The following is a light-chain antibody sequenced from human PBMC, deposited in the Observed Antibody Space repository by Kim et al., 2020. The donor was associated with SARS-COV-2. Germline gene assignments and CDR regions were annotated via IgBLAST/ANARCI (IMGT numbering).Light chain of an antibody. CDR3: NSRDSSGYHYV. J-gene: IGLJ1*01. V-gene: IGLV3-19*01. CDR1: SLRNYH. Sequence: SSELTQDPAVSVALGQTVRITCQGDSLRNYHASWYQQKPGQAPILVIFGRDNRPSGIPDRFSGSSSGNTASLTITGAQAEDEADYYCNSRDSSGYHYVFGTGTKVTVL. CDR2: GRD.